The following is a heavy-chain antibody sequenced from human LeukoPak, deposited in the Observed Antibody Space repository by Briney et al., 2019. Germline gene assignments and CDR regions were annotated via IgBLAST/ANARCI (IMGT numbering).Heavy chain of an antibody. J-gene: IGHJ5*02. CDR1: GGSISSSSYY. V-gene: IGHV4-39*07. D-gene: IGHD3-22*01. CDR3: ARERNYYDSSGHNWFDP. Sequence: SETLSLTCTVSGGSISSSSYYWGWIRQPPGKGLEWIGSIYYSGSTYYNPSLKSRVTISVDTSKNQFSLKLSSVTAADTAVYYCARERNYYDSSGHNWFDPWGQGTLVTVSS. CDR2: IYYSGST.